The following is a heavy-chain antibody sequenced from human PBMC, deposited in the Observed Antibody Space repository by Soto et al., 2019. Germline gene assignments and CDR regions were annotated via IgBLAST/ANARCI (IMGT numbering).Heavy chain of an antibody. D-gene: IGHD6-19*01. CDR1: GYTFTDYY. V-gene: IGHV1-2*04. J-gene: IGHJ4*02. CDR3: ARGVSGWSPFDL. CDR2: INPNSGVT. Sequence: ASVKVSCKTSGYTFTDYYVHWVRQAPGQGLEWMGWINPNSGVTNYAQKFQGWVTLTRDASVATAYMELNSLKSDDTAVFFCARGVSGWSPFDLWGQGTLVTVSS.